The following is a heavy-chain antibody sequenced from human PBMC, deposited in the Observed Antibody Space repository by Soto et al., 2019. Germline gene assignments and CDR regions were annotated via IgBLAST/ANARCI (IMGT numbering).Heavy chain of an antibody. Sequence: QVQLVESGGGVVQPGRSLRLSCAASGFTFSSYGMHWVRQAPGKGLEWVAVISYDGSNKYYADSVKGRLTISRDNSTNSLYLQMNSLRAEETAVYYCAKDQLRGVRGVITYYYGMDVWGQGPTVTVSS. V-gene: IGHV3-30*18. CDR1: GFTFSSYG. D-gene: IGHD3-10*02. J-gene: IGHJ6*02. CDR2: ISYDGSNK. CDR3: AKDQLRGVRGVITYYYGMDV.